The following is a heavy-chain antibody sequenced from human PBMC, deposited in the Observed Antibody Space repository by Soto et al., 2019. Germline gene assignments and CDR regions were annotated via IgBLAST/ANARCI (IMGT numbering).Heavy chain of an antibody. D-gene: IGHD3-22*01. CDR1: GFTFTSTA. Sequence: SVKVSCKASGFTFTSTAVQWVRQARGQRLEWIGWIVVGGGNTTYAQKFQDRATITRDKSTSTAYMELSSLTSEDTAVYYCAATYYDSSGYYPLYYSYYGLDAWGQGTTVTVSS. CDR3: AATYYDSSGYYPLYYSYYGLDA. V-gene: IGHV1-58*01. CDR2: IVVGGGNT. J-gene: IGHJ6*02.